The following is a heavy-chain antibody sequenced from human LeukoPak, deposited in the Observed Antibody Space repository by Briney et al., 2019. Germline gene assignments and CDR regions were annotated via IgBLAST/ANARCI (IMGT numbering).Heavy chain of an antibody. CDR2: IYYSGST. CDR1: GGSISSGDYY. D-gene: IGHD3-22*01. CDR3: ASLNNYYDSSGHLYYFDY. J-gene: IGHJ4*02. Sequence: SQTLSLTCTVSGGSISSGDYYWSWIRQPPGKGLEWIGYIYYSGSTYYNPSLKSRVTISVDKSKNQFSLKLSSVTAADTAVYYRASLNNYYDSSGHLYYFDYWGQGTLVTVSS. V-gene: IGHV4-30-4*01.